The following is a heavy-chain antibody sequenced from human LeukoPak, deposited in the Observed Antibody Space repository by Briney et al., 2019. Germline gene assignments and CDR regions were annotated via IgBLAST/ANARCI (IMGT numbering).Heavy chain of an antibody. CDR2: SYYSGST. CDR3: ASPGIVAAGTDRGFDY. V-gene: IGHV4-59*01. CDR1: GGSISSYY. Sequence: PSETLSLTCTVSGGSISSYYWSWIRQTPGKGLEWIGDSYYSGSTNYNPSLKSRVTISVDTSKNQFSLRLSSVTAADTAVYYCASPGIVAAGTDRGFDYWGQGTLVTVSS. D-gene: IGHD6-13*01. J-gene: IGHJ4*02.